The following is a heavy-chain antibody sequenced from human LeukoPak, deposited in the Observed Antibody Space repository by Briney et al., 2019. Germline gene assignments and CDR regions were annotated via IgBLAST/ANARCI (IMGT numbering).Heavy chain of an antibody. CDR3: ARGGVNWTFDY. CDR2: IYYSGST. V-gene: IGHV4-59*01. CDR1: GGSISSYY. D-gene: IGHD1-20*01. Sequence: SETLSLTCTVSGGSISSYYWSWIRQPPGKGLEWIGYIYYSGSTNYNPSLNSRVTISVDTSKNQFSLNLSSVTAADTAVYYCARGGVNWTFDYWGQGTLVTVSS. J-gene: IGHJ4*02.